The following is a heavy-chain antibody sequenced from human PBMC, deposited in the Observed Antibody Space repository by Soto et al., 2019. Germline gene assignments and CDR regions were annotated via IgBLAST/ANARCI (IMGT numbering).Heavy chain of an antibody. CDR3: ARDIVDTAIVLPYYGIDV. CDR2: ISGYTINT. Sequence: QVQLVQSGAEVKKPGASVKVSCKASGYTFIDYGISWVRQAPGQGLEWMGWISGYTINTKYAQKVQGRVTMTTDTSTITAYMAPRRLRSDDTAVYCCARDIVDTAIVLPYYGIDVWGPGTRVTVSS. V-gene: IGHV1-18*01. D-gene: IGHD5-18*01. CDR1: GYTFIDYG. J-gene: IGHJ6*02.